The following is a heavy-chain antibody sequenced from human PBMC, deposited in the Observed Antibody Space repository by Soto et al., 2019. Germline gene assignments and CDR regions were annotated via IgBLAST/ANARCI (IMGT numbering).Heavy chain of an antibody. J-gene: IGHJ4*02. CDR3: TRHLADY. Sequence: RGSLRLSCAASGFTFSGSAMHWVRQASGKGLEWVGRIRSKANSYATAYDASVKGRFTISRDDSKNTAYLQMDSLKIEDTAVYYCTRHLADYWGQGTLVTVSS. CDR2: IRSKANSYAT. CDR1: GFTFSGSA. V-gene: IGHV3-73*01. D-gene: IGHD3-3*02.